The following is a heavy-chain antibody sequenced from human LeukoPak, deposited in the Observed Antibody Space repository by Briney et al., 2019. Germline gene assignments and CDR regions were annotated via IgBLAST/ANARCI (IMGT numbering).Heavy chain of an antibody. Sequence: SETLSLTCAVSGYSISSGYYWGWIRPPPGKGLKWIGTIYDSGNTYYNPSLKSRVTISIDTSKNQFSLNLSSVTAADTAIYYCARSFYDSSAYKFDYWGQGTLVTVSS. J-gene: IGHJ4*02. CDR2: IYDSGNT. V-gene: IGHV4-38-2*01. CDR1: GYSISSGYY. CDR3: ARSFYDSSAYKFDY. D-gene: IGHD3-22*01.